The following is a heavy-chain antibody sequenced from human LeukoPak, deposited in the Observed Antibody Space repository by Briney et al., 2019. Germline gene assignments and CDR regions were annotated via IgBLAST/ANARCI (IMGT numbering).Heavy chain of an antibody. CDR3: ASLQIEVGNDAFDI. CDR2: IIPIFGTA. V-gene: IGHV1-69*13. J-gene: IGHJ3*02. Sequence: VASVKVSCKASGGTFSSYAISWVRQAPGQGLEWIGGIIPIFGTANYAQKFQGRVTITADESTSTAYMELSSLRSEDTAVYYCASLQIEVGNDAFDIWGQGTMVTVSS. D-gene: IGHD3-22*01. CDR1: GGTFSSYA.